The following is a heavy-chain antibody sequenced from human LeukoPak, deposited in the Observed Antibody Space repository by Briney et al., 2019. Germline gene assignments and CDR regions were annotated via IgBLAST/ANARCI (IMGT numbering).Heavy chain of an antibody. Sequence: ASVKVSCKASGGTFSSSTISWVSQAPGQGLEWMGGIIPIFGTANYAQKFQGRVTITADESTSTAYMELSSLRSEDTAVYYCAGVPVGYSRLELDYSGQRTLVTVSS. D-gene: IGHD5-24*01. V-gene: IGHV1-69*13. J-gene: IGHJ4*02. CDR3: AGVPVGYSRLELDY. CDR2: IIPIFGTA. CDR1: GGTFSSST.